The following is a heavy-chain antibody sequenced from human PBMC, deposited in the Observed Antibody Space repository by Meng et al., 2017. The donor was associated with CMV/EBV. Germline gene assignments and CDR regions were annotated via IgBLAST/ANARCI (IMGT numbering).Heavy chain of an antibody. Sequence: QVQLGQAGAEVKKPGSSVKVSCKASGGTFSRYAISWVRQAPGQGLEWMGGIIPIFGTANYAQKFQGRVTITADESTSTAYMELSSLRSEDTAVYYCARGSGAGTTWSYFDYWGQGTLVTVSS. CDR3: ARGSGAGTTWSYFDY. CDR2: IIPIFGTA. J-gene: IGHJ4*02. CDR1: GGTFSRYA. V-gene: IGHV1-69*12. D-gene: IGHD1-7*01.